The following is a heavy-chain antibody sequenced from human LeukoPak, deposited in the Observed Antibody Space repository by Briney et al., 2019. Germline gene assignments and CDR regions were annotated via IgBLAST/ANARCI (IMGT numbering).Heavy chain of an antibody. V-gene: IGHV1-18*01. Sequence: ASVKVSCKASGYTFTSYGISWVRQAPGQGLEWMGWISAYNGNTNYAQELQGRVTMTTDTSTSTACMELRSLRSDDTAVYYCARDLSLRGKGGIFGVVIHGSVGYFDYWGQGTLVTVSS. CDR3: ARDLSLRGKGGIFGVVIHGSVGYFDY. CDR2: ISAYNGNT. J-gene: IGHJ4*02. D-gene: IGHD3-3*01. CDR1: GYTFTSYG.